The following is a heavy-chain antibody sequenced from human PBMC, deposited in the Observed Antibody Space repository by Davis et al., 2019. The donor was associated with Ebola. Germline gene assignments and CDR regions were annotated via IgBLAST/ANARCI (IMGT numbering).Heavy chain of an antibody. Sequence: GESLKISCAASGFTFSSYWMNWVRQAPGKGLEWVSSISSSSSYIYYADSVKGRFTISRDNAKNSLYLQMNSPRAEDTAVYYCARDSVVAAYFDYWGQGTLVTVSS. V-gene: IGHV3-21*01. D-gene: IGHD2-15*01. J-gene: IGHJ4*02. CDR3: ARDSVVAAYFDY. CDR2: ISSSSSYI. CDR1: GFTFSSYW.